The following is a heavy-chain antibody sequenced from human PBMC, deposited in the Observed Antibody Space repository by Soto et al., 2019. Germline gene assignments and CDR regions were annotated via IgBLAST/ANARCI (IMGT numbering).Heavy chain of an antibody. CDR3: ARDTKTSAWRNWFDP. V-gene: IGHV1-2*04. Sequence: QVQLVQSGAEVKEPGASVRVSCEASGYSFTANYIHWVRQAPGQGLEWMGWINPNSGGTHCAPKFQGWVTITRDTSISTAYVEIGILKSDETAIYYCARDTKTSAWRNWFDPWGQGTRVTVSS. CDR2: INPNSGGT. CDR1: GYSFTANY. D-gene: IGHD2-2*01. J-gene: IGHJ5*01.